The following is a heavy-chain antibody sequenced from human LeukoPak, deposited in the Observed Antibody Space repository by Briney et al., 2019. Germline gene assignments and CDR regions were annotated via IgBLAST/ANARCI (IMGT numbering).Heavy chain of an antibody. CDR3: ARGPRITLVRGGQWYFYMDV. V-gene: IGHV1-46*01. J-gene: IGHJ6*03. Sequence: ASVEVSCKASGYTFTSYYIHWVRQAPGQGLEWMGIINPSGGSTNYAQKFQGRVTMTRDTSTSTVYMELSSLRSDDTAVYYCARGPRITLVRGGQWYFYMDVWGKGTTVTVSS. CDR2: INPSGGST. D-gene: IGHD3-10*01. CDR1: GYTFTSYY.